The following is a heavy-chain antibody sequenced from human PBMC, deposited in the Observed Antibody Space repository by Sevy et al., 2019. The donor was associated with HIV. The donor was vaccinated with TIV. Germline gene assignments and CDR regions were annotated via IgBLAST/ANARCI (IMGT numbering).Heavy chain of an antibody. CDR1: GGSFSGYY. CDR2: INHSGST. D-gene: IGHD6-13*01. CDR3: ARGRVSSWAQRDWFDP. V-gene: IGHV4-34*01. Sequence: SETLSLTCAVYGGSFSGYYRSWIRQPPGKGLEWIGEINHSGSTNYYPSLKSRVTISVDTSKNQFSLKLSSVTAADTAVYYCARGRVSSWAQRDWFDPWGQGTLVTVSS. J-gene: IGHJ5*02.